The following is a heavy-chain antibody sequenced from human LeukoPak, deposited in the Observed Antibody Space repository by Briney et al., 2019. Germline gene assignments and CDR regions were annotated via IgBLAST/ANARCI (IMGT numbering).Heavy chain of an antibody. D-gene: IGHD1-7*01. Sequence: GGSLRLSCAASGFTFSSYWMSWVRQAPGKGLEWVANIKQDGSEKYYVDSVKGRFTISRDNAKNSLYLQMHSLRAEDTAVYYCARVGNLYFYYYMDVWGKGTTVTVSS. CDR3: ARVGNLYFYYYMDV. CDR2: IKQDGSEK. CDR1: GFTFSSYW. J-gene: IGHJ6*03. V-gene: IGHV3-7*01.